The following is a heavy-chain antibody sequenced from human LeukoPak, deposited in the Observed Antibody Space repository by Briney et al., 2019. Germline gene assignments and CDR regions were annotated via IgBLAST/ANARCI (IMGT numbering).Heavy chain of an antibody. V-gene: IGHV3-23*01. J-gene: IGHJ4*02. CDR2: ISGSGGST. D-gene: IGHD3-22*01. CDR1: GVTFSSYA. Sequence: GGSLRLSCAASGVTFSSYAMSWVRQAPGKGLEWVSAISGSGGSTYYADSVKGRFTISRENSKNTLYLQMNSLRAEDTAVYYCARDLYYYDSSGYYYEGSAFDYWGQGTLVTVSS. CDR3: ARDLYYYDSSGYYYEGSAFDY.